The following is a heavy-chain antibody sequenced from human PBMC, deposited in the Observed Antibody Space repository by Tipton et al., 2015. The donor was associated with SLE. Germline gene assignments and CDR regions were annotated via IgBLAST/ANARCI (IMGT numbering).Heavy chain of an antibody. D-gene: IGHD1-26*01. J-gene: IGHJ4*02. Sequence: TLSLTCTVSGGSISSSSYYWGWIRQPPGKGLEWIGSIYYSGSTYYNPSLKSRVTISVDTSKNQFSLKLSSVTAADTAVYYCARKWGPYSGSPPSGDYWGQGTLVTVSS. CDR2: IYYSGST. V-gene: IGHV4-39*01. CDR3: ARKWGPYSGSPPSGDY. CDR1: GGSISSSSYY.